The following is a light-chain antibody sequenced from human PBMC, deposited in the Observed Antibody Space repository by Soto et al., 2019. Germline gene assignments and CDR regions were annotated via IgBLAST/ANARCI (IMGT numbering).Light chain of an antibody. J-gene: IGKJ1*01. V-gene: IGKV3-20*01. CDR3: HQYGTSQWT. CDR2: ESS. CDR1: QSVSSSY. Sequence: EIVLTQSPDTLSLSPGEGATLSCRASQSVSSSYLAWYQQKPGQAPRLLIYESSSRATGIPDRFSGSGSGTDFTLTISRLEPEDFAVYYCHQYGTSQWTFGQGTRWIS.